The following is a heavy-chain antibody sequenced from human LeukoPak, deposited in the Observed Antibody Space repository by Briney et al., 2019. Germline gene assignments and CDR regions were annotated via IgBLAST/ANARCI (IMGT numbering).Heavy chain of an antibody. J-gene: IGHJ1*01. CDR2: ISSSGGTM. CDR1: GFTFSNYE. CDR3: ARESLGYSSGWYAEYFQH. Sequence: GGSLRLSCAASGFTFSNYEMNWVRQAPGKGLEWVSYISSSGGTMYYADSVKGRFTISRDNAKDSLYLQMNSLRAEDTAVYYCARESLGYSSGWYAEYFQHWGQGTLVTVSS. V-gene: IGHV3-48*03. D-gene: IGHD6-19*01.